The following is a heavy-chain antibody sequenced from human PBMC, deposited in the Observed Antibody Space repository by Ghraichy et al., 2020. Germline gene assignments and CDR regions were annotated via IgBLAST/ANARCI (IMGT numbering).Heavy chain of an antibody. CDR3: ADEQGYRSSWAFDY. V-gene: IGHV3-23*01. CDR2: ISSSGGAA. D-gene: IGHD6-13*01. J-gene: IGHJ4*02. Sequence: GGSLRLSCAASGFTFSTYAMSWVRQAPGKGLEWVSTISSSGGAAYYADSVKGRFTISRDNSKNTLYLQLNSLRAEDTAVYYCADEQGYRSSWAFDYWGQGTLVTVSS. CDR1: GFTFSTYA.